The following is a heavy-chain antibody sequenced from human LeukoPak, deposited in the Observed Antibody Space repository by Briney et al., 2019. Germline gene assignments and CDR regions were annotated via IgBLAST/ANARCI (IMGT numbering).Heavy chain of an antibody. Sequence: GGSLRLSCAASGFTFSSYAMSWVRQAPGKGLEWVSAISGSGGSTYYADSVKGRFTISRDNAKNTLYLQMNSMRAEDTAVYYCVKAATNIAVAGPSDYWGQGTLVTVSS. J-gene: IGHJ4*02. V-gene: IGHV3-23*01. CDR2: ISGSGGST. D-gene: IGHD6-19*01. CDR1: GFTFSSYA. CDR3: VKAATNIAVAGPSDY.